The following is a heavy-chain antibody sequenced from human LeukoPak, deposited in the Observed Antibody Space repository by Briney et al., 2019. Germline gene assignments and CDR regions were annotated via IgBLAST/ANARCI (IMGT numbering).Heavy chain of an antibody. CDR3: AKDHTVTNIIDY. Sequence: GGSLGLSCAASGFTFSSYAMSWVRQAPGKGLEWVSAISGSGGSTYYADSVKGRFTISRDNSKNTLYLQMNSLRAEDTAVYYCAKDHTVTNIIDYWGQGTLVTVSS. J-gene: IGHJ4*02. D-gene: IGHD4-17*01. CDR2: ISGSGGST. V-gene: IGHV3-23*01. CDR1: GFTFSSYA.